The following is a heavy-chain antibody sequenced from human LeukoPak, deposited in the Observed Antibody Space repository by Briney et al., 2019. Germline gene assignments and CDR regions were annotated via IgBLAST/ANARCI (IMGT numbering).Heavy chain of an antibody. D-gene: IGHD4/OR15-4a*01. CDR2: IIPIFGTA. CDR3: ARGAMVADFDY. CDR1: GGTFSSYA. Sequence: SVKVSCKASGGTFSSYAISWVRQAPGQGLEWMGRIIPIFGTANYAQKFQGRATITTDESTSTAYMELSSLRSEDTAVYYCARGAMVADFDYWGQGTLVTVSS. J-gene: IGHJ4*02. V-gene: IGHV1-69*05.